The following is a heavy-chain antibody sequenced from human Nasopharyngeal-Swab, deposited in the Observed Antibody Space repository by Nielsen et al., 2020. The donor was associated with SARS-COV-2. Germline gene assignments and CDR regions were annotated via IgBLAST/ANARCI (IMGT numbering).Heavy chain of an antibody. D-gene: IGHD6-6*01. V-gene: IGHV3-64D*06. CDR3: VLMEVGAARPY. CDR2: ISSNGGST. Sequence: GESLKISCAASGFTFSSYSMNWVRQAPGKGLEYVSAISSNGGSTYYADSVKGRFTISRDNSKNTLYLQMSSLRAEDTAVYYCVLMEVGAARPYWGQGTLVTVSS. J-gene: IGHJ4*02. CDR1: GFTFSSYS.